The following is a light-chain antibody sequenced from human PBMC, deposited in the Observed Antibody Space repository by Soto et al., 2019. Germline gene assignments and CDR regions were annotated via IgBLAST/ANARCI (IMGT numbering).Light chain of an antibody. CDR3: QQRSNWPPMYT. Sequence: EIALTQSPATLSLSPGERATLSCRASQSVSSYLAWYQQKPGQAPRLLIYDASNRATGIPARFSGSGSGTDCTLTISSLEPEDFAVYYCQQRSNWPPMYTFGQGTKLEIK. V-gene: IGKV3-11*01. CDR2: DAS. CDR1: QSVSSY. J-gene: IGKJ2*01.